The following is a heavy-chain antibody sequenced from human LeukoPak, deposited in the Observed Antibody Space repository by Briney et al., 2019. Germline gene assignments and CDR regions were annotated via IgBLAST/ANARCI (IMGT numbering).Heavy chain of an antibody. D-gene: IGHD2-2*01. CDR3: ARGGYCSSTSCYYCDY. CDR1: GFTFSNYW. Sequence: PGGSLRLSCAASGFTFSNYWIHWVRQAPGKGLVWVSRINSDGGSTSYADSVKGRFTISRDNAKNTLYLQMNSLRAEDTAVYYCARGGYCSSTSCYYCDYWGQGTLVTVSS. J-gene: IGHJ4*02. CDR2: INSDGGST. V-gene: IGHV3-74*01.